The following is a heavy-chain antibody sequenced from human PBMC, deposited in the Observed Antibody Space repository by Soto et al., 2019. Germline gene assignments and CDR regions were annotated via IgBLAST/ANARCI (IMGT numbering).Heavy chain of an antibody. CDR2: ISSGSSNI. CDR1: VFAFRSYN. V-gene: IGHV3-21*01. J-gene: IGHJ4*02. D-gene: IGHD2-21*02. CDR3: ASATVVTATFDF. Sequence: GGSLRLSCAASVFAFRSYNMSWVRQAPGKGLEWVASISSGSSNIYYADSVKGRFTISRDNAKNSLYLQMDSLRAEDSAVYYCASATVVTATFDFWGQGTLVTVSS.